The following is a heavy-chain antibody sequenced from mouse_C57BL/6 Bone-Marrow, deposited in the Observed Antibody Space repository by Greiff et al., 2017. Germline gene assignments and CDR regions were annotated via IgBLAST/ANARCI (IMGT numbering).Heavy chain of an antibody. V-gene: IGHV7-3*01. Sequence: EVQLVESGGGLVQPGGSLSLSCAASGFTFTDYYMSWVRQPPGKALEWLGFIRNKANGYTTEYSASVKGRFTISRDNSQSILYLQMNALRAEDSATYYCARYNDYYVDYWGQGTTLTVSS. CDR1: GFTFTDYY. CDR2: IRNKANGYTT. CDR3: ARYNDYYVDY. J-gene: IGHJ2*01.